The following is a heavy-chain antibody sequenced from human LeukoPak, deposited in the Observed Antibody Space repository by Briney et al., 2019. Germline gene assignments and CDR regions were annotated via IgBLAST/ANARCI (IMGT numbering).Heavy chain of an antibody. Sequence: WGSLRLSCAASGFTFSRYWMHWVRQAPGKGLVWVSRINTDGSSTSYADSVKGRFTIYRDNAKNTLYLQMNSLRAEDTAVYYCARDFTPIDSSGYYYGDHFDNWGQGTLVTVSS. J-gene: IGHJ4*02. V-gene: IGHV3-74*01. D-gene: IGHD3-22*01. CDR2: INTDGSST. CDR1: GFTFSRYW. CDR3: ARDFTPIDSSGYYYGDHFDN.